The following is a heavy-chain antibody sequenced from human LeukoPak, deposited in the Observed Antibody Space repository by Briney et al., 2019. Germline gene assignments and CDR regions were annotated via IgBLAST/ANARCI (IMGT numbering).Heavy chain of an antibody. Sequence: ASVKVSCKASGYTFTGYCMHWVRQAPGQGLEWMGWINPNSGGTNYAQKFQGRVTMTRDTSISTAYMELSRLRSDDTAVYYCAREPGSGWYSWFDPWGQGTLVTVSS. CDR2: INPNSGGT. D-gene: IGHD6-19*01. CDR3: AREPGSGWYSWFDP. CDR1: GYTFTGYC. J-gene: IGHJ5*02. V-gene: IGHV1-2*02.